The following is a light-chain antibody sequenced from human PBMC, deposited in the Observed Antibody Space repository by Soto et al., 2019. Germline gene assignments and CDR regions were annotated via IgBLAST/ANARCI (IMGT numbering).Light chain of an antibody. V-gene: IGLV2-14*03. Sequence: QSALTQPASVSGSPGQSITISCTGTSSDVGGYNYVSWYQHHPGKAPKLMIFDVSNRPSGVSNRFSGSKSGNTASLTIPGVQADDEADYYCSSYTTSNTGQIVFGTGTKLTVL. J-gene: IGLJ1*01. CDR2: DVS. CDR1: SSDVGGYNY. CDR3: SSYTTSNTGQIV.